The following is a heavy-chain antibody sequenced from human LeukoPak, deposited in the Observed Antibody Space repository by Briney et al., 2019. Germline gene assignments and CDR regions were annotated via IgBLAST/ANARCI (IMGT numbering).Heavy chain of an antibody. CDR1: GYTFTNFD. CDR3: ARDQGGDFWSGYYFDY. V-gene: IGHV1-2*02. D-gene: IGHD3-3*01. J-gene: IGHJ4*02. Sequence: ASVKVSCKASGYTFTNFDISWVRQAPGQGLEWMGWINPNSGGTNYAQKFQGRVTMTRDTSISTAYMELSRLRSDDTAVYYCARDQGGDFWSGYYFDYWGQGTLVTVSS. CDR2: INPNSGGT.